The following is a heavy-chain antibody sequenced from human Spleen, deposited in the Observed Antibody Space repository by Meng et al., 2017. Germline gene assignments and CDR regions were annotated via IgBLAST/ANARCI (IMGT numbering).Heavy chain of an antibody. D-gene: IGHD3-22*01. J-gene: IGHJ4*02. Sequence: QVQLVESGGGLVKPGGSLRLSCAASGFTFSDYYMSWIRQAPGKGLEWISYISTSGNTIYYTDSVKGRFTISRDNSKNTLYLQMDSLRAEDTAVYYCAKETSDSSAFYRYDIWGQGSLVTVSS. V-gene: IGHV3-11*04. CDR2: ISTSGNTI. CDR3: AKETSDSSAFYRYDI. CDR1: GFTFSDYY.